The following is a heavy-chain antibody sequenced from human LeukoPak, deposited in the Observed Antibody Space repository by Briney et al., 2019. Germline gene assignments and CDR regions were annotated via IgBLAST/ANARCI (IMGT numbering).Heavy chain of an antibody. V-gene: IGHV4-34*01. CDR3: ARRRGNTSGFQGYYFDY. CDR2: INHSGST. CDR1: GGSFSGYY. J-gene: IGHJ4*02. D-gene: IGHD6-19*01. Sequence: SETLSLTCAVYGGSFSGYYWSWIRQPPGKGLEWIGEINHSGSTNYNPSLKSRVTISVDTSKNQFSLKVSSVTAADTAVYYCARRRGNTSGFQGYYFDYWGRGTLVTVSS.